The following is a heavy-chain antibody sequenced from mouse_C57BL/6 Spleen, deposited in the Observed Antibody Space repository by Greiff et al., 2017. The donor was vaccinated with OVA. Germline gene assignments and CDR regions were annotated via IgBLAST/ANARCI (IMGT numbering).Heavy chain of an antibody. CDR2: ISSGSSTI. D-gene: IGHD1-1*01. V-gene: IGHV5-17*01. Sequence: DVKLVESGGGLVKPGGSLKLSCAASGFTFSDYGMHWVRQAPEKGLEWVAYISSGSSTIYYADTVKGRFTISRDNAKNTLFLQMTSLRSEDTAMYYCAVTVPFAYWGQGTLVTVSA. J-gene: IGHJ3*01. CDR1: GFTFSDYG. CDR3: AVTVPFAY.